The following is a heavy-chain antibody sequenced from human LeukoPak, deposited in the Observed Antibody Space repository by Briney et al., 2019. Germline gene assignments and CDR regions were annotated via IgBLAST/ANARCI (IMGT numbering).Heavy chain of an antibody. CDR3: ARYPDYSDISGYTDY. D-gene: IGHD3-22*01. CDR1: GFTFDAYG. V-gene: IGHV3-20*04. CDR2: INWNGGSI. Sequence: GGSLRLSCAASGFTFDAYGMTWVRQAPGKGLEGVSGINWNGGSIYYADSVKGRFTISRDNAKNSLYLQMNSLRVEDTALYYCARYPDYSDISGYTDYWGQGTLVTVSA. J-gene: IGHJ4*02.